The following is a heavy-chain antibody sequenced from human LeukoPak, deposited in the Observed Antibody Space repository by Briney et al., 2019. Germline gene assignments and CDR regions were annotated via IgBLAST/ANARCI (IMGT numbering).Heavy chain of an antibody. D-gene: IGHD6-13*01. CDR2: IYYSGST. J-gene: IGHJ1*01. CDR3: VRGIAAAYQH. V-gene: IGHV4-59*08. CDR1: GGSISSYY. Sequence: PSETLSLTCTVSGGSISSYYWSWIRQPPGKGLEWIGYIYYSGSTNCKPSLKSRVTISVDTSKNQFSLKLSSVTAADTAVYYCVRGIAAAYQHWGQGTLVTVSS.